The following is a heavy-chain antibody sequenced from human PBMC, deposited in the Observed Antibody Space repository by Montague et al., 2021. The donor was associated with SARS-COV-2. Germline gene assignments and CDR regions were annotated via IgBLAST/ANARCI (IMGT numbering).Heavy chain of an antibody. CDR2: SEWNN. Sequence: SEWNNDYAVSVKSRITINPDTSKNQISLQLNSVTPEDTAVYYCARTSASSDYWGKGTLVTVSS. CDR3: ARTSASSDY. J-gene: IGHJ4*02. V-gene: IGHV6-1*01. D-gene: IGHD1-26*01.